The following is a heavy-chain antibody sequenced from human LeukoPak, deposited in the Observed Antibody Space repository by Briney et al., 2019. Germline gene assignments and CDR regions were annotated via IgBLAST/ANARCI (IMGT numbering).Heavy chain of an antibody. V-gene: IGHV4-59*01. CDR2: IYYSGST. CDR1: GGSFSNYY. CDR3: ATLRGVTGADY. D-gene: IGHD3-10*01. J-gene: IGHJ4*02. Sequence: SETLTLTCAVYGGSFSNYYWSWIRQPPGKGLEWIGYIYYSGSTNYNPSLKSRVTISVDTSKNQFSLKLSSVTAADTAVYYCATLRGVTGADYWGQGTLVTVSS.